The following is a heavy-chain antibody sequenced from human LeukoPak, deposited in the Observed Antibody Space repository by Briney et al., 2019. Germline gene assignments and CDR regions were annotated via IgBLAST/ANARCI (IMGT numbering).Heavy chain of an antibody. Sequence: GGSLRLSCAASGFTFSSYSMNWVRQAPGKGLEWVSSISSSSSYIYYADSVKGRFTISRDYAKYTLYLQMNSLRAEDTAVYYCARDYGDYGSYDHWGQGTLVTVSS. V-gene: IGHV3-21*01. D-gene: IGHD4-17*01. CDR2: ISSSSSYI. CDR3: ARDYGDYGSYDH. J-gene: IGHJ4*02. CDR1: GFTFSSYS.